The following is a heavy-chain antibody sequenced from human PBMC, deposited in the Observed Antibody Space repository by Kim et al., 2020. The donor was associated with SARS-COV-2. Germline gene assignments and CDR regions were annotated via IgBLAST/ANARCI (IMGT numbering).Heavy chain of an antibody. CDR3: AKESGSGSYYAWTYYYYGMAV. CDR1: GFTFSSYG. Sequence: GGSLRLSCAASGFTFSSYGMHWVRQAPGKGLEWGAVISYDGSNKYYADSVKGRFTISRDNSKNTLYLQMNSLRAEDTAVYYCAKESGSGSYYAWTYYYYGMAVWGQGTTVTVS. CDR2: ISYDGSNK. J-gene: IGHJ6*02. V-gene: IGHV3-30*18. D-gene: IGHD3-10*01.